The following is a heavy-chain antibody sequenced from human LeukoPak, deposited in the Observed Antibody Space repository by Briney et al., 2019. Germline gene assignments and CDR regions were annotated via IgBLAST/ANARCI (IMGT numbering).Heavy chain of an antibody. J-gene: IGHJ4*02. V-gene: IGHV3-7*01. Sequence: SGGSLRLSCATSGFTFNSYWMSWVRQAPGKGLEWVANIKPDGSEKYYVASVMGRFTISRDNAKNSLYLQMNSLRADDTAVYYCASHSSGWFGWGQGTLVTVSS. CDR2: IKPDGSEK. CDR3: ASHSSGWFG. D-gene: IGHD6-19*01. CDR1: GFTFNSYW.